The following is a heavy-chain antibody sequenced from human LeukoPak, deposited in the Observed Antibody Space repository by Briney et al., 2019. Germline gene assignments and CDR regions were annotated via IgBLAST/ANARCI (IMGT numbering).Heavy chain of an antibody. D-gene: IGHD5-18*01. J-gene: IGHJ4*02. CDR3: ARVSSGYSYGIDY. CDR2: IYYSGST. V-gene: IGHV4-59*01. Sequence: PSETLSLTCTVSGGSISSYYWSWIRQPPGKGLEWIGYIYYSGSTNYNPSLKSRVTISVDTSKNQFSLKLSSVTAADTAVYYCARVSSGYSYGIDYWGQGTLVTVSS. CDR1: GGSISSYY.